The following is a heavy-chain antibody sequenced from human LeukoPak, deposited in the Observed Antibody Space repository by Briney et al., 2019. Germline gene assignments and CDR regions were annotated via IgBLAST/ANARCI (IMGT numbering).Heavy chain of an antibody. Sequence: GGSLRLSCAASGFTFSSYWMSWVRQAPGKGLEWVANIKKDGSEKYYVDSVKGRFTISRDNAKNSLYLQMNSLRAEDTAVYYCARYRYYYYMDVWGKGTTVTTSS. CDR1: GFTFSSYW. V-gene: IGHV3-7*01. CDR3: ARYRYYYYMDV. CDR2: IKKDGSEK. J-gene: IGHJ6*03.